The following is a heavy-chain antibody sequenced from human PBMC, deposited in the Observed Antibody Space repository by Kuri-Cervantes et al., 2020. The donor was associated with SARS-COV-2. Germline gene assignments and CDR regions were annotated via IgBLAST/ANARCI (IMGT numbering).Heavy chain of an antibody. CDR1: GFTFSGHW. Sequence: LSLTCAASGFTFSGHWIHWVRQAPGKGLVWVSRINPDGSYTNNADSVKGRFTLSRDNAKNMLFPHMNSLRAEDTAVYYCVRDGDHWNFDYWGQGTLVTVSS. CDR2: INPDGSYT. D-gene: IGHD1-1*01. CDR3: VRDGDHWNFDY. V-gene: IGHV3-74*01. J-gene: IGHJ4*02.